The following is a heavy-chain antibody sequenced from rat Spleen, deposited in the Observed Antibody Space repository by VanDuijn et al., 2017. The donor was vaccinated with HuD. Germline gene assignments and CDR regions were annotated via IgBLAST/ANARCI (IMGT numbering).Heavy chain of an antibody. Sequence: EVKLVESGGGLVQPGRSLKLSCEASGFNFNDYWMGWVRQAPGKGLEWIGEINKDSRTIKYNPSLKEKFTISRDNAQNTLYLQMSKVGSEDTAVYYCAREDLGVNYWGQGVMVTVSS. CDR1: GFNFNDYW. CDR2: INKDSRTI. D-gene: IGHD4-4*01. J-gene: IGHJ2*01. V-gene: IGHV4-2*01. CDR3: AREDLGVNY.